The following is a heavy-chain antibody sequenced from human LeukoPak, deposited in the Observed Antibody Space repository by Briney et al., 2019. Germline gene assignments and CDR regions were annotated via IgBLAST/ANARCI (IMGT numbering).Heavy chain of an antibody. CDR3: ARDKGRTSPHWGMDV. V-gene: IGHV1-46*01. Sequence: GASVKVSCKASGYTFTSYYIHWVRQAPGQGLEWMGIINPSGGSTSYAQKSQGRVTMTRDTSTSTVYMELSSLRSEDTAVYYCARDKGRTSPHWGMDVWGKGTTVTVSS. CDR2: INPSGGST. D-gene: IGHD2-2*01. J-gene: IGHJ6*04. CDR1: GYTFTSYY.